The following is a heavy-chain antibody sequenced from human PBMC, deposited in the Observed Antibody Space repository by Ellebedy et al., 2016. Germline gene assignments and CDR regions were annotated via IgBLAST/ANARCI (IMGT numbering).Heavy chain of an antibody. V-gene: IGHV7-4-1*02. J-gene: IGHJ4*02. Sequence: ASVKVSCKASGYTFTRYRMFWLRQAPGQGLEWMGWINTNTGNPTYAQGFTGRFVFSLDTSVSTAYLQITGLQADDTAVYYCARAPYCNTASCYAEYWGQGTLVTVSS. CDR1: GYTFTRYR. CDR2: INTNTGNP. CDR3: ARAPYCNTASCYAEY. D-gene: IGHD2/OR15-2a*01.